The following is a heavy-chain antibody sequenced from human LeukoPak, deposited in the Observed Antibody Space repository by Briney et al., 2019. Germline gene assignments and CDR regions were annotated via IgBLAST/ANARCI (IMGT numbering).Heavy chain of an antibody. V-gene: IGHV4-30-4*01. J-gene: IGHJ4*02. Sequence: SETLSLTCTVSGGSISSGDYYWSWIRQPPGKGLEWIGYIYYSGSIYYNPSLKSRVTISVDTSKNQFSLKLSSVTAADTAVYYCARETQYCSGGSCYPHFDYWGQGTLVTVSS. CDR3: ARETQYCSGGSCYPHFDY. D-gene: IGHD2-15*01. CDR2: IYYSGSI. CDR1: GGSISSGDYY.